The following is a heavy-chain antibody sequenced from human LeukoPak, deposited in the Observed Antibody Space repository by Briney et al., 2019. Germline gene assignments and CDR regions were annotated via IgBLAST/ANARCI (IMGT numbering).Heavy chain of an antibody. CDR1: GGSFSGYY. V-gene: IGHV4-4*07. CDR2: IYTSGST. CDR3: AREKEEYSYGYANYCYYMDV. D-gene: IGHD5-18*01. J-gene: IGHJ6*03. Sequence: SETLSLTCAVYGGSFSGYYWTWIRQPAGKGLEWIGRIYTSGSTNYNPSLKSRVTMSVDTSKNQFSLRLSSVTAADTAVYYCAREKEEYSYGYANYCYYMDVWGKGTTVTISS.